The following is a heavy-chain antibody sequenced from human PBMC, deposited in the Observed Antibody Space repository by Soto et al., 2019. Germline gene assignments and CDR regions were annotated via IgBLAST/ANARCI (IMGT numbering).Heavy chain of an antibody. J-gene: IGHJ5*02. D-gene: IGHD1-26*01. V-gene: IGHV1-69*01. CDR1: GGTFSSYA. CDR3: ASCVPIVGATNGWCDP. CDR2: IIPIFGTA. Sequence: QVQLVQSGAEVKKPGSSVKVSCKASGGTFSSYAISWVRQAPGQGLEWMGGIIPIFGTANYAQKFQGRVTITADESTSTAYMERSSLRSEDTAVYYCASCVPIVGATNGWCDPWGEGTLVTVAS.